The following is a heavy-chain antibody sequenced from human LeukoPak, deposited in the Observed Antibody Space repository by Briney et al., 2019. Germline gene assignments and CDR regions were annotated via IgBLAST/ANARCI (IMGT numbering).Heavy chain of an antibody. J-gene: IGHJ4*02. CDR2: IVVGSGNT. CDR1: GFTFTSSA. Sequence: SVKVSCKASGFTFTSSAMQWVRQARGQRLECIGWIVVGSGNTNYAQKFQERVTITRDMSTSTAYMELSSLRSEDPAVYYCARDALRLGELSLSFDYWGQGTLVTVSS. V-gene: IGHV1-58*02. CDR3: ARDALRLGELSLSFDY. D-gene: IGHD3-16*02.